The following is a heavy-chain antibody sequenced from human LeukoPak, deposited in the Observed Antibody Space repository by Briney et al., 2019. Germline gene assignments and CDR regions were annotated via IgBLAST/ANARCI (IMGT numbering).Heavy chain of an antibody. CDR3: AREVSCYRLGIWFDP. V-gene: IGHV3-48*03. CDR1: GFTFSSYA. CDR2: ISSSGSTI. D-gene: IGHD3-10*01. Sequence: PGGSLRLSCAASGFTFSSYAMHWVRQAPGKGLEWVSYISSSGSTIYYADSVKGRFTISRDNAKNSLYLQMNSLRAEDTAVYYCAREVSCYRLGIWFDPWGQGTLVTVSS. J-gene: IGHJ5*02.